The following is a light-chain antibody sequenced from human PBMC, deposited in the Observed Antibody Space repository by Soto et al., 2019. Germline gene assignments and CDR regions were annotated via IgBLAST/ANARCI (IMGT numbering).Light chain of an antibody. CDR2: AAS. V-gene: IGKV1-9*01. Sequence: IQLTQSPSSLSASVGDRVTITCRASQGISSYLAWYQQKPGKAPKLLIYAASTLQSGVPSRFSGSGSGTDFTLTISSLQPEDFATHYCQQLNSRGTFGGGTKVEIK. J-gene: IGKJ4*01. CDR1: QGISSY. CDR3: QQLNSRGT.